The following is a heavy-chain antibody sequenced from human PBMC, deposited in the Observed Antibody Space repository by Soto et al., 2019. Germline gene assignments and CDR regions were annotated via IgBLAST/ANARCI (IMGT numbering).Heavy chain of an antibody. V-gene: IGHV3-30*03. D-gene: IGHD6-25*01. CDR2: ISPDGNDK. Sequence: QVQLVESGGGVVQPGRSLRLSCAASEVSFGVFGMHWVRQAPGKGLEWAATISPDGNDKYYADSEKGRFTISRDNSKNTLFLQMDSLRVEDTAVYYFATSSGRHPAYGLWGQGTLVSVSS. J-gene: IGHJ1*01. CDR1: EVSFGVFG. CDR3: ATSSGRHPAYGL.